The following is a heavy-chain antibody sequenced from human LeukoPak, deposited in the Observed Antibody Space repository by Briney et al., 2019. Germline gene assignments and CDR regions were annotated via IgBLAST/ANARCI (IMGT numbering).Heavy chain of an antibody. J-gene: IGHJ4*02. CDR1: GFTFSSYA. V-gene: IGHV3-23*01. CDR3: AKGSQKIDY. CDR2: ISGNGVST. Sequence: GSLRLSFATSGFTFSSYAMSWVRQAPGKGLEWVSAISGNGVSTYYADSVKGRFTISRDNSKNTMYLQMNSLRAEDTAVFYCAKGSQKIDYWGQGTLVTVSS.